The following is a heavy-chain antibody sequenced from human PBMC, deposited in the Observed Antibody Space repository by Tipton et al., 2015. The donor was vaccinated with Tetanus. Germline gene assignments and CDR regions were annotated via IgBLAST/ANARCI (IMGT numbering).Heavy chain of an antibody. J-gene: IGHJ6*02. D-gene: IGHD3-22*01. CDR3: AGDRGDYIFYGMDV. CDR1: GYTFTAQY. V-gene: IGHV1-2*02. Sequence: QVQLVQSGAELKKPGASVKVSCKAFGYTFTAQYMYWVRQAPGQGLEWMGWIDPNSGDTKYAQKFQGRVTMTRDTSISTIHMELSRLKSDDTAVYYCAGDRGDYIFYGMDVWGQGAAVTVS. CDR2: IDPNSGDT.